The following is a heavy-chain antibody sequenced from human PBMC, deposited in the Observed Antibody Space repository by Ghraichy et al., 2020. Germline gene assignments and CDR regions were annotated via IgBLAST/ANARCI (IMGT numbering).Heavy chain of an antibody. CDR3: ARDTRRYDHDSLESLDY. Sequence: GGSLRLSCAASGFTFSIYCMSWVRQAPGKGLEWVSNISGDGSNTYYADSVKGRFTISRDNAKNSLYLQMNSLRAEDTAVYYCARDTRRYDHDSLESLDYWGQGTLVTVSS. J-gene: IGHJ4*02. D-gene: IGHD3-3*01. CDR1: GFTFSIYC. CDR2: ISGDGSNT. V-gene: IGHV3-23*01.